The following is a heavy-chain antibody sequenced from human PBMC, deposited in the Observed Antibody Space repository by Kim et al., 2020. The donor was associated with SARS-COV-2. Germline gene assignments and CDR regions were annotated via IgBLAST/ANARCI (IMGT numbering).Heavy chain of an antibody. CDR1: GFTFGDYA. Sequence: GGSLRLSCTASGFTFGDYAMSWFRQAPGKGLEWVGFIRSKAYGGTTEYAASVKGRFTISRDDSKSIAYLQMNSLKTEDTAVYYCTRDTLGRVRGVISRFDPWGQGTLVTVSS. V-gene: IGHV3-49*03. CDR3: TRDTLGRVRGVISRFDP. J-gene: IGHJ5*02. CDR2: IRSKAYGGTT. D-gene: IGHD3-10*01.